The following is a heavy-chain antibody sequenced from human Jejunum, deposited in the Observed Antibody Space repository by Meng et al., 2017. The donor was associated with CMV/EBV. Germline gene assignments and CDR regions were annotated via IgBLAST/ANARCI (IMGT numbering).Heavy chain of an antibody. J-gene: IGHJ4*02. CDR1: GFIFTIYG. Sequence: SGFIFTIYGMRWVRQAPGLGLEWVSSISTGGNNMYYADSVKGRFTISRDNSKNTLYLQMNSLRAEDTAVYYCGKGIGGGSSGYGLDYWGQGILVTVSS. CDR2: ISTGGNNM. D-gene: IGHD5-12*01. CDR3: GKGIGGGSSGYGLDY. V-gene: IGHV3-23*01.